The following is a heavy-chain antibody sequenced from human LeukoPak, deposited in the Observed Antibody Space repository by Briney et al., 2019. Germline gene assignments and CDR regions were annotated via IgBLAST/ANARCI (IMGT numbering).Heavy chain of an antibody. Sequence: PSETLSLTCAVSGYSISSGYYWGWIRQPPGKGLEWIGSIYHSGSTYYNPSLKSRVTISVDTSKNQFSLKLSSVTAADTAVYYCARGLGWENYWGQGTLVTVSS. CDR3: ARGLGWENY. CDR1: GYSISSGYY. CDR2: IYHSGST. D-gene: IGHD1-26*01. V-gene: IGHV4-38-2*01. J-gene: IGHJ4*02.